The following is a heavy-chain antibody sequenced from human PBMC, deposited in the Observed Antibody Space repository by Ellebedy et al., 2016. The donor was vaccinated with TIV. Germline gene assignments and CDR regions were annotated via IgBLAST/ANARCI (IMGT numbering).Heavy chain of an antibody. CDR2: ITGGSTAI. CDR1: GFTFSNSG. CDR3: TSDRWPHNADC. J-gene: IGHJ4*02. D-gene: IGHD5-24*01. Sequence: GESLKISCATSGFTFSNSGMNWARQVPGKGLQWISHITGGSTAIYYADSVKGRFTISRDNAKNSLYLQMNSLRAEDTAVYYCTSDRWPHNADCWGQGTLVTVSS. V-gene: IGHV3-48*04.